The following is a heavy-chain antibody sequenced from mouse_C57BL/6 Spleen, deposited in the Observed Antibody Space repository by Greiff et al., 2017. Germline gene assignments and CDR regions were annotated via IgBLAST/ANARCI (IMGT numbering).Heavy chain of an antibody. CDR1: GYTFTSYW. CDR2: INPSNGGT. J-gene: IGHJ4*01. V-gene: IGHV1-53*01. D-gene: IGHD6-5*01. CDR3: ARGAYDYYAMDY. Sequence: QVQLQQPGTELVKPGASVKLSCKASGYTFTSYWMHWVKQRPGQGLEWIGKINPSNGGTNYNEKFKSKATLTVDKSSSTAYMQLSSLTSEDSAVYYCARGAYDYYAMDYWGQGTSVTVSS.